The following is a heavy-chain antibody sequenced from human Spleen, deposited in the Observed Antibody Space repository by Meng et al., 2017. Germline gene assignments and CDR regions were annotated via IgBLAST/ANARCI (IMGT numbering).Heavy chain of an antibody. CDR2: ISGSGGST. CDR3: AREDTAMAFDY. D-gene: IGHD5-18*01. Sequence: GESLKISCAASGFTFSSYAMSWVRQAPGKGLEWVSAISGSGGSTYYADSVKGRFTISRDNSKNTLYLQMNSLRAEDTALYYCAREDTAMAFDYWGQGTLVTVSS. V-gene: IGHV3-23*01. J-gene: IGHJ4*02. CDR1: GFTFSSYA.